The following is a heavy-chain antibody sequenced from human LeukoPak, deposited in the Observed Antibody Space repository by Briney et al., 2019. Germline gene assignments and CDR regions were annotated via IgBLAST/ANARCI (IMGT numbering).Heavy chain of an antibody. D-gene: IGHD3-3*01. J-gene: IGHJ4*02. CDR2: IRYDGSNK. CDR3: AKGRFLEWLRFDY. Sequence: GGSLRLPCAASGFTFSSYGMHWVRQAPGKGLEWVAFIRYDGSNKYYADSVKGRFTISRDNSKNTLYLQMNSLRAEDTAVYYCAKGRFLEWLRFDYWGQGTLVTVSS. V-gene: IGHV3-30*02. CDR1: GFTFSSYG.